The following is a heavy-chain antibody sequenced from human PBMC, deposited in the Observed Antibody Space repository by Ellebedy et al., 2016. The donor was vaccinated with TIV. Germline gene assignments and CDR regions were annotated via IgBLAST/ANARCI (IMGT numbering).Heavy chain of an antibody. CDR3: ARDFGYNLVPPYFYYYYGMDV. Sequence: ASVKVSCXASGYTFTSYYMHWVRQAPGQGLEWMGIINPSGGSTSYAQKFQGRVTMTRDTSTSTVYMELSSLRSEDTAVYYCARDFGYNLVPPYFYYYYGMDVWGQGTTVTVSS. J-gene: IGHJ6*02. CDR1: GYTFTSYY. D-gene: IGHD5-24*01. CDR2: INPSGGST. V-gene: IGHV1-46*01.